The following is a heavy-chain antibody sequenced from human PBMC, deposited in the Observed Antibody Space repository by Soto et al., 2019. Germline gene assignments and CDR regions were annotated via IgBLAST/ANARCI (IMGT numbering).Heavy chain of an antibody. CDR3: ARDPSTTGYYGLDV. Sequence: PGGSLRLSCAASRFTGKNYQMNWVRQAPGKGLEWVSVIYSGGVTYYPDSVKGRFTTIRDTSKNTVYLQMNSLRADDTAMYYCARDPSTTGYYGLDVCGQRTTVTVSS. J-gene: IGHJ6*02. V-gene: IGHV3-53*01. CDR1: RFTGKNYQ. CDR2: IYSGGVT.